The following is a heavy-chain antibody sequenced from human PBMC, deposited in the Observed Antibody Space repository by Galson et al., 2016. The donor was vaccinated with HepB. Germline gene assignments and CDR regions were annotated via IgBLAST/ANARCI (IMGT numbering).Heavy chain of an antibody. V-gene: IGHV1-69*04. CDR2: IIPFLGIA. D-gene: IGHD2-2*01. CDR3: ARVDCSGNACYLNY. Sequence: SVKVSCKASGDTFGNYAITWVRQAPGQGLEWMGRIIPFLGIAKYAQRFQDRVTITAAKSTSTVFMEVNSLRSEDTAVYYCARVDCSGNACYLNYWGQGTLVIVSS. J-gene: IGHJ4*02. CDR1: GDTFGNYA.